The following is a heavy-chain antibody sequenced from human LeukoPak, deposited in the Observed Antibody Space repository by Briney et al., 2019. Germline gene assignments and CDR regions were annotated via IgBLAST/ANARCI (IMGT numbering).Heavy chain of an antibody. D-gene: IGHD3-16*01. J-gene: IGHJ4*02. CDR3: ARGSDSNFGARDGFDY. V-gene: IGHV3-49*04. Sequence: GGSLRLSCAASGFTFSNAWMNWVRQAPGKGLEWVAFIRGKAYGETTDYAASVKGRFSISRDEFDSIAYLQMNSLKTEDTAVYYCARGSDSNFGARDGFDYWGQGTLVTVSS. CDR1: GFTFSNAW. CDR2: IRGKAYGETT.